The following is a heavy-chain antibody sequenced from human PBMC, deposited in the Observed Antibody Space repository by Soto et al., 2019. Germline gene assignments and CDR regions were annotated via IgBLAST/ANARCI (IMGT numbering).Heavy chain of an antibody. Sequence: SETLSLTCTVSGGSISSYYWNWIRQPPGKGLEWIGYIFYSGSTNYNPSLKSRVTMSVDTSKNQFSLTLNSATAADTAVYYCARHWGSGGAPRPIDYRGQGTLVTVSS. CDR2: IFYSGST. CDR3: ARHWGSGGAPRPIDY. V-gene: IGHV4-59*08. J-gene: IGHJ4*02. D-gene: IGHD2-15*01. CDR1: GGSISSYY.